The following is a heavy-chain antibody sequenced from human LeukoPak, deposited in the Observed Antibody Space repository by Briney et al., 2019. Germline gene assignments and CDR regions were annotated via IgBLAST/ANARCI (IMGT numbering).Heavy chain of an antibody. CDR2: IFPSGGEI. CDR1: GFIFSSYS. Sequence: GGSLRLSCAASGFIFSSYSMNWVRQPPGKGLEWVSSIFPSGGEIHYADSVRGRFTISRDNSKSTLSLQMNSLRAEDTAVYYCARVRDSSGYYYGDYWGQGTLVTVSS. CDR3: ARVRDSSGYYYGDY. J-gene: IGHJ4*02. D-gene: IGHD3-22*01. V-gene: IGHV3-21*01.